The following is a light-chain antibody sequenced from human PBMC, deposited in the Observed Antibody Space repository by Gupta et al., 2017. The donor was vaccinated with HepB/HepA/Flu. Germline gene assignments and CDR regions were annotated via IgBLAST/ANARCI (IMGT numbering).Light chain of an antibody. CDR3: MEHLQAPFT. J-gene: IGKJ3*01. V-gene: IGKV2-28*01. CDR2: LGS. Sequence: DILMTQSPLSLRVTPGGAASISCRSSQSLLHSTGHNYLDWFVQKPGQSPQLLIYLGSNRASGVPDRFSGSGSGTDFTLKINRVEAEDVGVYYCMEHLQAPFTFGPGTKVDVK. CDR1: QSLLHSTGHNY.